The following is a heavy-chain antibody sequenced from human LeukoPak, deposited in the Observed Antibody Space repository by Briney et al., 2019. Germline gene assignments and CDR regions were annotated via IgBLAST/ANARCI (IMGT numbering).Heavy chain of an antibody. D-gene: IGHD3-22*01. Sequence: GGSLRLSCAASEFTFSSYGMHWVRQAPGKGLEWVAVISCDGSNKYYADSVKGRFTISRDNSKNTLYLQMNSLRAEDTAVYYCAKDTYYYDSSGYQLDYWGQGTLVTVSS. V-gene: IGHV3-30*18. CDR3: AKDTYYYDSSGYQLDY. CDR2: ISCDGSNK. CDR1: EFTFSSYG. J-gene: IGHJ4*02.